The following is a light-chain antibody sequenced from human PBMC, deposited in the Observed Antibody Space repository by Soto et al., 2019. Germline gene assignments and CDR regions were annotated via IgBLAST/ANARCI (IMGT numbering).Light chain of an antibody. CDR1: QGITNR. Sequence: IQVTKSPASVSASVGDRVAITCRASQGITNRLAWYQQKPGKAPKLLIYEASSLQSGGPSRISGSGSGTDFTLTISSLQPEDVATDYCQQSDSFPITFGQGTRLDI. CDR2: EAS. J-gene: IGKJ5*01. V-gene: IGKV1D-12*01. CDR3: QQSDSFPIT.